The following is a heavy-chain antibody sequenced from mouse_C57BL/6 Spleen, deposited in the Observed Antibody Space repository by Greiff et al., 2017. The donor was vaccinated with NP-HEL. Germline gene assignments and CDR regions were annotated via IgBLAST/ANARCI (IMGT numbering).Heavy chain of an antibody. CDR2: INPYNGGT. V-gene: IGHV1-19*01. CDR1: GYTFTDYY. CDR3: ARDGYYHAMDY. D-gene: IGHD2-3*01. Sequence: EVQLQQSGPVLVKPGASVKMSCKASGYTFTDYYMNWVKQSHGKSLEWIGVINPYNGGTSYNQKFKGKATLTVDKSSSTAYMELNSLTSEDSAVYYCARDGYYHAMDYWGQGTSVTVSS. J-gene: IGHJ4*01.